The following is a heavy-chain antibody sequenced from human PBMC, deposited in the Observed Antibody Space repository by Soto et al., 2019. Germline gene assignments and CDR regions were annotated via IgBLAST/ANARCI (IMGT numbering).Heavy chain of an antibody. CDR2: ISSSSYI. J-gene: IGHJ6*02. CDR1: GFTFSSYS. V-gene: IGHV3-21*01. CDR3: ARVRQYYYDSSGYYYGMDV. Sequence: LRLSCAASGFTFSSYSMNWVRQAPGKGLEWVSSISSSSYIYYADSVKGRFTISRDNAKNSLYLQMNSLRAEDTAVYYCARVRQYYYDSSGYYYGMDVWGQGTTVTVSS. D-gene: IGHD3-22*01.